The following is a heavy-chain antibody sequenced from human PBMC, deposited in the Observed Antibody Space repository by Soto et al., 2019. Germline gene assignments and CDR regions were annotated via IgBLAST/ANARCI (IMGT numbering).Heavy chain of an antibody. Sequence: SETLSLTCAVSGGSISSGGYSWSWIRQPPGKGLEWIGYIYHSGSTYYNPSLKSRVTISVDKSQNRFSLKLSSVTAADTAVYYCARVGNYDILTGYKYFDYWGQGTLVTVSS. V-gene: IGHV4-30-2*01. CDR3: ARVGNYDILTGYKYFDY. D-gene: IGHD3-9*01. CDR1: GGSISSGGYS. J-gene: IGHJ4*02. CDR2: IYHSGST.